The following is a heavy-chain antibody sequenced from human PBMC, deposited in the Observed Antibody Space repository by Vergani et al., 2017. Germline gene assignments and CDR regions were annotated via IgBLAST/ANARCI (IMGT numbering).Heavy chain of an antibody. D-gene: IGHD5-12*01. CDR1: GFPFNHYA. J-gene: IGHJ6*04. CDR2: ISGSGGST. V-gene: IGHV3-23*01. CDR3: TKANPLNSGYDYLYYYHAMDV. Sequence: EVQLLESGGDLVQPGGSLRLSCAASGFPFNHYAMNWVRQPPGKGLEWVSGISGSGGSTYYAGSVKGRFTISRDSSKNTLYLQINSLSAGDTAVYYCTKANPLNSGYDYLYYYHAMDVWGKGTTVTVSS.